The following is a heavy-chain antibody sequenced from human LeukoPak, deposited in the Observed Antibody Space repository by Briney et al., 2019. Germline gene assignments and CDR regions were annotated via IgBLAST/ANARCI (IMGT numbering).Heavy chain of an antibody. V-gene: IGHV4-39*01. CDR3: ARVPYYYDSSGYPLGAFDI. CDR1: GGSISSSNYY. J-gene: IGHJ3*02. Sequence: PSETLSLTCTVSGGSISSSNYYWGWIRQPPGKGLEWIGNIYYSGSTYYNPSLKSRVAISVDTSKNQLSLKLSSVTAADTAVYYCARVPYYYDSSGYPLGAFDIWGQGTMVTVSS. CDR2: IYYSGST. D-gene: IGHD3-22*01.